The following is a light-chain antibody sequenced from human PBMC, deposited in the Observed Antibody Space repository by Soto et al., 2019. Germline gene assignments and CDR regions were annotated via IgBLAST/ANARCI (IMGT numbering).Light chain of an antibody. J-gene: IGKJ4*01. CDR2: GAS. V-gene: IGKV3-15*01. CDR1: QSVSSN. CDR3: QQYNNWPLT. Sequence: EIVMTQSPATLSVSPGERATLSCRASQSVSSNLAWYHQKPGQAPRLLIYGASTRATGIPARFSGSGSGTEFTLTISSLQSEDFALYYCQQYNNWPLTFGGGTKV.